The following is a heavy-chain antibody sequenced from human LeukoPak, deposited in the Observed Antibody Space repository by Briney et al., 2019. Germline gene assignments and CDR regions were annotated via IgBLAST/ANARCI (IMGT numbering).Heavy chain of an antibody. CDR1: GFTFSSYA. V-gene: IGHV3-23*01. Sequence: GGSLRLSCAASGFTFSSYAMSWVRQAPGKGLEWVSAIRGSGGNTFYADSVKGRFTISRDNSKNTLYLQMNSLRSEDTAVYYCAKGGGDYYDTSGYPDYWGQGTLVTVSS. CDR2: IRGSGGNT. CDR3: AKGGGDYYDTSGYPDY. J-gene: IGHJ4*02. D-gene: IGHD3-22*01.